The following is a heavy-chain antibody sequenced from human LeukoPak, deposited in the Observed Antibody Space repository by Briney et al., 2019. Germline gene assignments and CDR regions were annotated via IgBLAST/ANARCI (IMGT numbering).Heavy chain of an antibody. D-gene: IGHD4-23*01. V-gene: IGHV1-69*05. J-gene: IGHJ4*02. Sequence: EASVKVSCKASGGTSSSYAISWVRQAPGQGLEWMGGIIPIFGTANYAQKFQGRVTITTDESTSTAYMELSSLRSEDTAVYYCARGLDGGNSFVYWGQGTLVTVSS. CDR2: IIPIFGTA. CDR1: GGTSSSYA. CDR3: ARGLDGGNSFVY.